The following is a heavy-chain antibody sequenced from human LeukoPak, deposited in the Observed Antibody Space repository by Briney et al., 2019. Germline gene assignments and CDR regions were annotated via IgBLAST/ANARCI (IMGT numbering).Heavy chain of an antibody. J-gene: IGHJ4*02. CDR3: AGISP. CDR2: IYSGGST. V-gene: IGHV3-66*01. CDR1: GFTFSSYA. Sequence: GGSLRLSCAASGFTFSSYAMSWVRQAPGKGLEWVSGIYSGGSTYYADSVQGRFTISRDNSKNTLYLQMNSLRAEDTAVYYCAGISPWGQGTLVTVSS.